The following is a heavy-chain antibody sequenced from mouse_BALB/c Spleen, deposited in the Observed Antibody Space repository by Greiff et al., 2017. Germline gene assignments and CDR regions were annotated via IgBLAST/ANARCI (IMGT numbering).Heavy chain of an antibody. J-gene: IGHJ3*01. CDR3: ARHEEIGVVYYGSSHLAY. CDR1: GYTFTEYI. D-gene: IGHD1-1*01. V-gene: IGHV1-62-2*01. Sequence: QVQLQQSGAELVKPGASVKLSCKASGYTFTEYIIHWVKQRSGQGLEWIGWFYPGSGSIKYNEKFKDKATLTADKSSSTVYMELSRLTSEDSAVYFCARHEEIGVVYYGSSHLAYWGQGTLVTVSA. CDR2: FYPGSGSI.